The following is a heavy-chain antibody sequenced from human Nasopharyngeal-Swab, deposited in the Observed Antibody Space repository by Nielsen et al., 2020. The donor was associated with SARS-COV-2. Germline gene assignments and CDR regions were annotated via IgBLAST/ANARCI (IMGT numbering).Heavy chain of an antibody. CDR3: ARAFYYYYMDV. CDR1: GGSISSSSYY. Sequence: SETLSLTCTVSGGSISSSSYYWSWIRQPPGKGLEWIGYIYYSGSTNYNPSLKSRVTISGDTSKNQFSLKLSSVTAADTAVYYCARAFYYYYMDVWGKGTTVTVSS. V-gene: IGHV4-61*01. CDR2: IYYSGST. J-gene: IGHJ6*03.